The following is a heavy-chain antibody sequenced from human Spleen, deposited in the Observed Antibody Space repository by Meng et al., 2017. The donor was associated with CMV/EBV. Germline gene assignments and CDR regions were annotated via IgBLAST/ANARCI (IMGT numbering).Heavy chain of an antibody. J-gene: IGHJ4*02. CDR2: ISGSGGST. Sequence: SGFTFSIYALSWVRQAPGKGLEWVSAISGSGGSTYYADSVKGRFTISRDNSKNTLYLQMNSLRAEDTAVYYCAKGRGGSSSDYFDYWGQGTLVTVSS. CDR3: AKGRGGSSSDYFDY. V-gene: IGHV3-23*01. D-gene: IGHD6-6*01. CDR1: GFTFSIYA.